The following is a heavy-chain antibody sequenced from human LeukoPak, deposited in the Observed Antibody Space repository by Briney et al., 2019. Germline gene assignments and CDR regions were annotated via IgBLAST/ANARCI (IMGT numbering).Heavy chain of an antibody. CDR3: AREEEGIAVAGYYYYYYMDV. D-gene: IGHD6-19*01. CDR2: ISSSGSTI. J-gene: IGHJ6*03. Sequence: WGSLRLSCAASGFTFSDYYMSWIRQVPGKGLEWVSYISSSGSTIYYADSVKGRFTISRDNAKNSLYLQMNSLRAEDTAVYYCAREEEGIAVAGYYYYYYMDVWGKGTTVTVSS. CDR1: GFTFSDYY. V-gene: IGHV3-11*04.